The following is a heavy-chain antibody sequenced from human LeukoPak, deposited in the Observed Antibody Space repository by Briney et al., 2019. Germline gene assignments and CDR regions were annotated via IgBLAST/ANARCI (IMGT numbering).Heavy chain of an antibody. V-gene: IGHV7-4-1*02. CDR2: INTNTGNP. Sequence: ASVKVSCKASGYTFTSYAMNWVRQAPGQGLEWMGWINTNTGNPTYAQGFTGRFVFSLDTSVSTAYLQISSLKAEDTAVYYCARDRGYCSGGSCYGLVGAAYYYYGMDVWGKGTTVTVSS. D-gene: IGHD2-15*01. CDR1: GYTFTSYA. J-gene: IGHJ6*04. CDR3: ARDRGYCSGGSCYGLVGAAYYYYGMDV.